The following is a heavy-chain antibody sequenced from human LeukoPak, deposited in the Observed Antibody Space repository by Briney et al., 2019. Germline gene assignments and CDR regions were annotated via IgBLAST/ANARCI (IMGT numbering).Heavy chain of an antibody. CDR1: GGSISSGGYY. CDR2: IYYSGSN. J-gene: IGHJ6*03. V-gene: IGHV4-31*03. D-gene: IGHD1-7*01. CDR3: ARGNFEAPVYYYMDV. Sequence: SGTLSLTCTVSGGSISSGGYYWSWIRQHPGKGLEWMGYIYYSGSNYYNPSLKSRVTISVDTSKNQFSLKLSSVTAADTAVYYCARGNFEAPVYYYMDVWGKGTTVTVSS.